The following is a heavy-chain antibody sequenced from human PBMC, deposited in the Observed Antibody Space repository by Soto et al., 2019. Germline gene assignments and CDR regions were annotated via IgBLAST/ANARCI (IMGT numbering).Heavy chain of an antibody. CDR3: ASYCSSGSCSSSFDY. CDR1: GGSISSGGYL. CDR2: IYQSGST. V-gene: IGHV4-30-2*01. D-gene: IGHD2-15*01. J-gene: IGHJ4*02. Sequence: PSETLSLTCAVSGGSISSGGYLWSWIRQPPEKGLEWIGYIYQSGSTYYNPSLKSRVTISMDRSKNQFSLKLSSVTAADTAVYYCASYCSSGSCSSSFDYWGQGTLVTVSS.